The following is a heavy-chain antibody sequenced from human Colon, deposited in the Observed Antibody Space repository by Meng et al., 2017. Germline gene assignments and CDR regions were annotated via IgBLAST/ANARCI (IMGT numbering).Heavy chain of an antibody. CDR2: IKQDGSGE. V-gene: IGHV3-7*01. D-gene: IGHD6-19*01. Sequence: GESLKISCAASGFTFSSYWMSWVRQAPGKGLEWVAHIKQDGSGEYYVDSVKGRFTISRDNAKNSLSLQMNSLRAEDTAVYYCTRGGVAGSFDYWGQGTLVNVAS. CDR1: GFTFSSYW. CDR3: TRGGVAGSFDY. J-gene: IGHJ4*02.